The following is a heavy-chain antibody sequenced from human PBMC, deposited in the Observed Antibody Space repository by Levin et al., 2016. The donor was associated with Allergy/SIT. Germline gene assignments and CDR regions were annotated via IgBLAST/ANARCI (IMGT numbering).Heavy chain of an antibody. V-gene: IGHV3-15*01. CDR3: TTDRPLMTTVTKDAFDI. CDR1: GFTFSNAW. J-gene: IGHJ3*02. Sequence: GESLKISCAASGFTFSNAWMSWVRQAPGKGLEWVGRIKSKTDGGTTDYAAPVKGRFTISRDDSKNTLYLQMNSLKTEDTAVYYCTTDRPLMTTVTKDAFDIWGQGTMVTVSS. CDR2: IKSKTDGGTT. D-gene: IGHD4-17*01.